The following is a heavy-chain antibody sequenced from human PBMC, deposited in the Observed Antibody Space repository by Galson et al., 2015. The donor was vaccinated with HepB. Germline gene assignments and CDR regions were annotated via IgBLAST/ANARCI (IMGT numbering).Heavy chain of an antibody. CDR2: IWYDGSNK. J-gene: IGHJ4*02. V-gene: IGHV3-33*06. Sequence: SLRLSCAASGFTSSSYGMHWVRQAPGKGLEWVAVIWYDGSNKYYADSVKGRFTISRDNSKNTLYLQMNSLRAEDTAVYYCAKEVTGSGYHHWGQGTLVTVSS. CDR3: AKEVTGSGYHH. CDR1: GFTSSSYG. D-gene: IGHD3-3*01.